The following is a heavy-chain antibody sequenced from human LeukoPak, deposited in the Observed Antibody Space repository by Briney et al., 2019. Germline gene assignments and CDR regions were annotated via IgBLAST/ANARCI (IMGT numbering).Heavy chain of an antibody. Sequence: PGGSLRLSCAASGFTFSSYGMHWVRQAPGKGLEWVAVISYDGSNKYYADSVKGRFTISRDNSKNTLYLQMNSLRAEDTAVYYCARGGVGYSWEFDYWGQGTLVTVSS. CDR3: ARGGVGYSWEFDY. J-gene: IGHJ4*02. CDR2: ISYDGSNK. CDR1: GFTFSSYG. V-gene: IGHV3-30*03. D-gene: IGHD5-18*01.